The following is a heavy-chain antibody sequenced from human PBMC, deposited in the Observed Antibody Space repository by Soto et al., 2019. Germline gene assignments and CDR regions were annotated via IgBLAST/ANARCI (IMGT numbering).Heavy chain of an antibody. Sequence: GGSLRLSCAASGFTFRNYAMHWVRQAPGEGLDWVAVISNDGTEKYYADSVRGRFTISRDNSESTLHLQMNSLRHEDTAVYYCARVYALLTGSPQNFFDPWGQGTLVTVSS. J-gene: IGHJ5*02. CDR2: ISNDGTEK. CDR1: GFTFRNYA. V-gene: IGHV3-30-3*01. D-gene: IGHD3-9*01. CDR3: ARVYALLTGSPQNFFDP.